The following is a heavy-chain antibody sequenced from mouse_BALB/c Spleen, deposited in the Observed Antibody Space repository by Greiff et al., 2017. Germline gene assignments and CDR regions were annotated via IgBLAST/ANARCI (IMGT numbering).Heavy chain of an antibody. CDR1: GFTFSSFG. J-gene: IGHJ4*01. Sequence: EVQLVESGGGLVQPGGSRKLSCAASGFTFSSFGMHWVRQAPEKGLEWVAYISSGSSTIYYADTVKGRFTISRDNPKNTLFLQMTSLRSEDTAMYYCARYPAIYYAMDYWGQGTSVTVSS. V-gene: IGHV5-17*02. CDR2: ISSGSSTI. CDR3: ARYPAIYYAMDY.